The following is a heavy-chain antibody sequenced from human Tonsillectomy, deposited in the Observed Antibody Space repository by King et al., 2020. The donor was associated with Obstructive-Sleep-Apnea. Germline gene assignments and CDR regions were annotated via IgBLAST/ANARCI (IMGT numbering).Heavy chain of an antibody. J-gene: IGHJ6*02. V-gene: IGHV3-23*01. Sequence: VQLLDSGGGLVQPGGSLRLSCAATGFIFSSYAMSWVRQAPGKGLEWVSAISGSGNSTYYADSVKGRFTISRDNSKNTLYLQMSSLRAEDTALYYCARGCFQDIVVIIAPHGMDVWGQGTTVTVSS. CDR3: ARGCFQDIVVIIAPHGMDV. CDR1: GFIFSSYA. D-gene: IGHD2-15*01. CDR2: ISGSGNST.